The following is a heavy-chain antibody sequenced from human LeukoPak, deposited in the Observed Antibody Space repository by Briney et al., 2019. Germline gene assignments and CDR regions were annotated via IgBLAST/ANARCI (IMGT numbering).Heavy chain of an antibody. CDR3: ARGLSSGWHYYYMDV. V-gene: IGHV1-8*03. CDR1: GYTFTSYD. CDR2: MNPNSGNT. D-gene: IGHD6-19*01. Sequence: ASAKVSCKASGYTFTSYDINWVRQATGQGLEWMGWMNPNSGNTGYAQKFQGRVTITRNTSISTAYMELSSLRSEDTAVYYCARGLSSGWHYYYMDVWGKGTTVTVSS. J-gene: IGHJ6*03.